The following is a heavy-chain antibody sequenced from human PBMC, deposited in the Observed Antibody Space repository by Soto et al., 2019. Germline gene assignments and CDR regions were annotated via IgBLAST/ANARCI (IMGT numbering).Heavy chain of an antibody. CDR1: GDSITNNHW. CDR3: VSKWGPYYYGLDA. J-gene: IGHJ6*02. D-gene: IGHD7-27*01. Sequence: SETLSLTCTVYGDSITNNHWWSWVRQPPGKGPELIGEIYHTGIANYNPSLESRVAFSVDKFKNQFSLSLTSVTAADTAVYYCVSKWGPYYYGLDAWCQGTTVTV. CDR2: IYHTGIA. V-gene: IGHV4-4*02.